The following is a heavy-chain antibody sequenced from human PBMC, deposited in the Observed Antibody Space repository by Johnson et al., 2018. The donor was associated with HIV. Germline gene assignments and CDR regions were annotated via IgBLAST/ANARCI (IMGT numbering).Heavy chain of an antibody. J-gene: IGHJ3*02. CDR1: GFTFSSYW. CDR2: INSDGSDT. V-gene: IGHV3-74*02. Sequence: EVQLVESGGGVVQPGRSLRLSCAASGFTFSSYWMHWVRQVPGKGLVWVSGINSDGSDTRYADSVKGRFTISRDNAKNSLYLQMNSLRADDTAVYYCARGGSDVFDIWGRGTMVTVSS. CDR3: ARGGSDVFDI. D-gene: IGHD3-16*01.